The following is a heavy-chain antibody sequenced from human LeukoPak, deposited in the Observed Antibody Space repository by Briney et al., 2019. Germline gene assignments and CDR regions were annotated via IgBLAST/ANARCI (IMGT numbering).Heavy chain of an antibody. V-gene: IGHV4-30-2*01. CDR2: IYHSGST. D-gene: IGHD3-22*01. CDR3: ARSGSGYSVDY. CDR1: GGSISSGGYS. Sequence: PSETLSLTCAVSGGSISSGGYSWSWIRQPPGKGLEWIGYIYHSGSTYYNPSLKSRVTISVDRSKNQFSLELSSVTAVDTAVCYCARSGSGYSVDYWGQGTLVTVSS. J-gene: IGHJ4*02.